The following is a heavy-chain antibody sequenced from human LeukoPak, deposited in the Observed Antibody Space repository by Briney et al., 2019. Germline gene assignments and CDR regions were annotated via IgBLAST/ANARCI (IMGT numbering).Heavy chain of an antibody. V-gene: IGHV1-18*01. Sequence: ASVKVSCKASGYTFTSYGISWVRQAPGQGLEWMGWISAYNGNTNYAQKLQGRATMTTDTSTSTAYMELRSLRSDDTAVYYCAVNYGDYPRAYYYGMDVWGQGTTVTVSS. CDR3: AVNYGDYPRAYYYGMDV. CDR1: GYTFTSYG. D-gene: IGHD4-17*01. J-gene: IGHJ6*02. CDR2: ISAYNGNT.